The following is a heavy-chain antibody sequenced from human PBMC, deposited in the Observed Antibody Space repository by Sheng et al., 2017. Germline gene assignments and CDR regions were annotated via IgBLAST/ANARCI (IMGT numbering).Heavy chain of an antibody. V-gene: IGHV3-9*01. CDR1: GFTFDDYA. CDR3: AKDTEASSSRLPHYFDY. Sequence: EVQLVESGGGLVQPGRSLRLSCAASGFTFDDYAMHWVRQAPGKGLEWVSGISWNSGSIGYADSVKGRFTISRDNAKNSLYLQMNSLRAEDRALYYCAKDTEASSSRLPHYFDYWGQGT. D-gene: IGHD6-13*01. CDR2: ISWNSGSI. J-gene: IGHJ4*02.